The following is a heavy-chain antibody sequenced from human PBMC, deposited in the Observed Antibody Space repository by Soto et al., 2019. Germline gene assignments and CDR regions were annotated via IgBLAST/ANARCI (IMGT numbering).Heavy chain of an antibody. V-gene: IGHV3-53*01. CDR1: GFTVSSNY. CDR3: VRKYPGTRPFDY. CDR2: IGTDSNT. D-gene: IGHD6-6*01. J-gene: IGHJ4*01. Sequence: GGALRLSCAASGFTVSSNYMSWVRQAPGKGLEWVSAIGTDSNTYYADSVKGRFTISRDNSRTTVYLQMNSLRAEDTALYYCVRKYPGTRPFDYWGQGTLVTVSS.